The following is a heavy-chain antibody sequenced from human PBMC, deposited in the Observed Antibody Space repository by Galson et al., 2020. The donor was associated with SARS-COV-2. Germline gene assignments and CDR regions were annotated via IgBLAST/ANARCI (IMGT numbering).Heavy chain of an antibody. V-gene: IGHV1-69*10. J-gene: IGHJ6*02. CDR3: ASHSGSNDYYYYGMDV. Sequence: SVKVSCTASGGTFSSYAISWVRQAPGQGLEWMGGIIPILGIANYAQKFQGRVTITADKSTSTAYMELSSLRSEDTAVYYCASHSGSNDYYYYGMDVWGQGTTVTVSS. CDR2: IIPILGIA. D-gene: IGHD1-26*01. CDR1: GGTFSSYA.